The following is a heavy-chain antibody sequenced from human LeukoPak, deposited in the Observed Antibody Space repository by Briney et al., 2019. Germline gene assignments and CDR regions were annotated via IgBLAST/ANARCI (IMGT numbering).Heavy chain of an antibody. CDR1: GFSFTTYS. CDR3: GKDGHCHDSVCPTKIVVAGYVDH. CDR2: IRADVLCT. D-gene: IGHD6-19*01. J-gene: IGHJ4*02. Sequence: GGSLRVPCRASGFSFTTYSMNWVRQAPGTGLEWVTVIRADVLCTYYADSVKGRFTISRDNSNYTLYLQMNSLRAEDTAIYYCGKDGHCHDSVCPTKIVVAGYVDHWGQGTMVSSSS. V-gene: IGHV3-23*01.